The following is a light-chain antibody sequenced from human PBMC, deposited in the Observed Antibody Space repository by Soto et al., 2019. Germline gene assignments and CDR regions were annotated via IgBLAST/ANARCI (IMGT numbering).Light chain of an antibody. CDR2: GAS. V-gene: IGKV3-20*01. CDR1: QSVSSSF. J-gene: IGKJ5*01. Sequence: EIVLTQSPGTLSLSPGERATLSCRASQSVSSSFLAWYQQKPGQAPRLLIYGASSRATGNPDRFSGSGSGTDFTLTISRLETEDFAVYFCQQYDISPITFGQGTRLGIK. CDR3: QQYDISPIT.